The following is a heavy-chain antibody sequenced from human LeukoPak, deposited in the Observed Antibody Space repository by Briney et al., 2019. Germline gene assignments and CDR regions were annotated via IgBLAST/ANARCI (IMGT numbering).Heavy chain of an antibody. CDR2: IYGGGST. CDR1: GFTVSSNY. CDR3: AREDCNGGSCYSAYFQH. J-gene: IGHJ1*01. V-gene: IGHV3-53*01. D-gene: IGHD2-15*01. Sequence: GGSLRLSCAASGFTVSSNYMSWVRQAPGKGLEWVSVIYGGGSTYYADSVKGRFTISRDNSKNTLYLQMNSLRVEDTAVYYCAREDCNGGSCYSAYFQHWGQGILVTVSS.